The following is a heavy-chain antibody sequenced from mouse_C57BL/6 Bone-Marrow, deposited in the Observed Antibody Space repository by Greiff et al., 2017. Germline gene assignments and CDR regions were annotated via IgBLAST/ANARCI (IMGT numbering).Heavy chain of an antibody. CDR1: GYSFTDYN. V-gene: IGHV1-39*01. D-gene: IGHD1-1*01. Sequence: EVQLQQSGPELVKPGASVKISCKASGYSFTDYNMNWVKQSNGKSLEWIGVINPNYGTTSYNQKFKGKATLTVDQSSSTAYMQLNSLTSEDSAVYYCARSPFITTVVATRDFDYWGQGTTLTVSS. CDR2: INPNYGTT. CDR3: ARSPFITTVVATRDFDY. J-gene: IGHJ2*01.